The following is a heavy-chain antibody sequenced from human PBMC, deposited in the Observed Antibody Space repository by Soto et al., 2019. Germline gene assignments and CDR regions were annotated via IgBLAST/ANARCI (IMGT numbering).Heavy chain of an antibody. J-gene: IGHJ6*02. CDR1: GGSISNYY. CDR2: ISYSGIT. D-gene: IGHD3-22*01. V-gene: IGHV4-59*01. CDR3: ARDFGTYSSGYGIDV. Sequence: SETLSLTCTVSGGSISNYYWSWIRQPPGKGLEWIGYISYSGITNYNPSLKSRLTISVDTSKNQFSLKLSSVTAADTAVYYCARDFGTYSSGYGIDVWGQGTTVTVSS.